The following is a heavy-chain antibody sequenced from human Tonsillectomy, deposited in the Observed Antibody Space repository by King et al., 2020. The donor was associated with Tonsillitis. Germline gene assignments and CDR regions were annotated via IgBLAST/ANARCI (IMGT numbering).Heavy chain of an antibody. J-gene: IGHJ6*02. D-gene: IGHD2-21*02. CDR3: TGLTAYYGMDV. CDR2: ITHKADGGKI. CDR1: GFTFGDYA. V-gene: IGHV3-49*04. Sequence: VQLVESGGGLVQPGRSLRLACTGSGFTFGDYAMNWVRQAPGKGLEWVGVITHKADGGKIEYAASVRGRFTISRDDSKSIAYLQMNSLKTEDTAVYYCTGLTAYYGMDVWGQGTTVTVSS.